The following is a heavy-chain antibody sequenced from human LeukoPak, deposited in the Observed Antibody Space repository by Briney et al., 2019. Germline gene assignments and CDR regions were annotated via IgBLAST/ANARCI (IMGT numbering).Heavy chain of an antibody. CDR2: IYYSGNT. CDR1: GGSISNKY. Sequence: SETLSLTCTVSGGSISNKYWSWIRQPPGKGLEWIRYIYYSGNTNYNPSLKSRVTILVDTSKNQVSLKLSSVTAADTAVYFCARDWGVGGRPGYMDVWGKGTTVTVSS. CDR3: ARDWGVGGRPGYMDV. V-gene: IGHV4-59*01. J-gene: IGHJ6*03. D-gene: IGHD6-6*01.